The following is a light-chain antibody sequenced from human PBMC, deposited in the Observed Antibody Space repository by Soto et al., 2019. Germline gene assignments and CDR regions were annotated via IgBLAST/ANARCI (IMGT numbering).Light chain of an antibody. CDR3: QQFCNSPT. CDR1: QSLTNNF. J-gene: IGKJ4*01. V-gene: IGKV3D-20*01. Sequence: EIVLTQSPATLSLSPGERVTLSCGASQSLTNNFLAWYQQRPGLAPRLLIFDASTRASGVPDRFSGSGSGTYFTLTISRLEPEDVAVYYCQQFCNSPTFGGGTKVEFK. CDR2: DAS.